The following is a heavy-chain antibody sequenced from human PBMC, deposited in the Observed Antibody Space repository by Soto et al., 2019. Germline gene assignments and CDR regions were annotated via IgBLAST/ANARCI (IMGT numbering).Heavy chain of an antibody. D-gene: IGHD3-16*01. CDR1: GYTFASHG. CDR3: ARTHWQPDYMEGFDS. Sequence: QVKLVQSGAEVKKPGASVKVSCKTSGYTFASHGVSWVRQAPGQGLEWMGWISGYNGDTKYAQRLQGRVTMTTDSDASTAYMDLSSLRSDDTAVYYCARTHWQPDYMEGFDSWGQGTLVTVSS. CDR2: ISGYNGDT. J-gene: IGHJ4*02. V-gene: IGHV1-18*04.